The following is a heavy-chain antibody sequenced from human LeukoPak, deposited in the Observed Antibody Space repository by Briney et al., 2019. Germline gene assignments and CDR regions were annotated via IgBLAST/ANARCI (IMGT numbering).Heavy chain of an antibody. CDR2: INHSGST. Sequence: SETLSLTCAVYGGSFSGYYWSWIRQPPGKGLEWIGEINHSGSTNYNPSLKSRVTISVDTSKNQFSLKLSSVTAADTAVYYCAKGAAEGYNYGFGLDYWGQGTLVTVSS. J-gene: IGHJ4*02. CDR3: AKGAAEGYNYGFGLDY. V-gene: IGHV4-34*01. CDR1: GGSFSGYY. D-gene: IGHD5-18*01.